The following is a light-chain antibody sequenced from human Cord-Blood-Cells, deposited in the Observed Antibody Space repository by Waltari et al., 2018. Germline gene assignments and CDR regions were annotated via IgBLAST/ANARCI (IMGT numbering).Light chain of an antibody. V-gene: IGKV4-1*01. J-gene: IGKJ1*01. CDR1: QSVLYSSNNKNY. CDR2: WAS. CDR3: QQYYSTPQT. Sequence: DIVMTQSPDSLAVSLGERATINCKSSQSVLYSSNNKNYLAWYQQKPVQPPKLLIYWASTRASGVPDRFSGSGSGTDFTLTISSLQAEDVAVYYCQQYYSTPQTFGQGTKVEIK.